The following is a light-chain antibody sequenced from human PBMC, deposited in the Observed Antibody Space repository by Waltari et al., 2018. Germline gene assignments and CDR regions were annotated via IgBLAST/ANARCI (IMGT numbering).Light chain of an antibody. V-gene: IGKV1-12*01. CDR2: SAS. CDR3: QQGNSFPPT. J-gene: IGKJ1*01. CDR1: QGISSW. Sequence: DIQMTQSPSSVAASVGDRVTITSRASQGISSWLAWYQQKPGSAPKVLIYSASTLQTGVPSRFSGSGSGTDFTLTIDSLQPEDFATYYCQQGNSFPPTFGQGTKVEIK.